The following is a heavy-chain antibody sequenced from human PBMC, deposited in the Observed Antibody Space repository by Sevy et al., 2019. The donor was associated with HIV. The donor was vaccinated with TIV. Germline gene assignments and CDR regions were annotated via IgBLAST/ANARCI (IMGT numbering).Heavy chain of an antibody. CDR2: INHSGST. CDR3: ARLTTHEINYFDY. V-gene: IGHV4-34*01. CDR1: GGSFSGYY. Sequence: SETLSLTCAVYGGSFSGYYWSWIRQPPGKGLEWIGEINHSGSTNYNPSLKSRVTISVDTSKNQFSLKLSSVTAADTAVYYCARLTTHEINYFDYWGQGTLVTVSS. D-gene: IGHD4-17*01. J-gene: IGHJ4*02.